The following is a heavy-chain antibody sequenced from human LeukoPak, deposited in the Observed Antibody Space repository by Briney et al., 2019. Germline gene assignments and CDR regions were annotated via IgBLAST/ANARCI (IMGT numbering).Heavy chain of an antibody. CDR1: GYTFTGYY. CDR2: INPNTGGT. CDR3: ARGTAVPIAATGTRYAFHI. D-gene: IGHD6-13*01. J-gene: IGHJ3*02. V-gene: IGHV1-2*02. Sequence: ASVKVSCKASGYTFTGYYMHWVRQAPGQGLEWMGWINPNTGGTNYAQKFQGSVTMTKDTSISTTYVELGSLRADDTAVYYCARGTAVPIAATGTRYAFHIWGQGTMVTVSS.